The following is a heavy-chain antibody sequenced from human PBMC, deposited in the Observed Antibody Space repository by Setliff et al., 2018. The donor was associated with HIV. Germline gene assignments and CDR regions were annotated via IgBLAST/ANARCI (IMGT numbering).Heavy chain of an antibody. V-gene: IGHV3-30*02. J-gene: IGHJ3*01. CDR2: IRYDGSYR. Sequence: GGSLRLSCAVSGFTFISYGMYWVRQAPGKGLEWVAFIRYDGSYRYYVDSVKGRFTISRDNAKKSVFLHMNSLRGEDTAVYYCVREGEYFDTIGHYLVRRFFDLWGQGTMVTVSS. CDR1: GFTFISYG. D-gene: IGHD3-9*01. CDR3: VREGEYFDTIGHYLVRRFFDL.